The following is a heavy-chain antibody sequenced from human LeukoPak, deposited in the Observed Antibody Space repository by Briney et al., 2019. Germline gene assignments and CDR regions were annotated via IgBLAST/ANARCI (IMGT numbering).Heavy chain of an antibody. V-gene: IGHV3-23*01. CDR1: EFIFSNYA. CDR2: ISGSGEST. J-gene: IGHJ5*02. CDR3: AKSGGPLNNWFDP. Sequence: GGSLRLSCAASEFIFSNYAVSWVRQDPPKGREWVSAISGSGESTYYGVSVKGRFTISRDNSKNTLHLQMNSLRAEDTAVYYCAKSGGPLNNWFDPWGQGTLVTVSS. D-gene: IGHD3-10*01.